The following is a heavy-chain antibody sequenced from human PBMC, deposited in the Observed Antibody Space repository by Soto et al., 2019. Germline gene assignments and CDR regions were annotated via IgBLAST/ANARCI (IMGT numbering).Heavy chain of an antibody. J-gene: IGHJ6*02. V-gene: IGHV1-69*01. CDR2: IIPIFGTA. D-gene: IGHD2-21*02. Sequence: QVQLVQSGAEVKKPGSSVKVSCKASGGTFSSYAISWVRQAPGQGLEWMGGIIPIFGTANYAQKFQGRVTITADESTSTAYMELSSLRSEATAVYYCARGRCGGDCYSVWYYYYGMDVWGQGTTVTVSS. CDR1: GGTFSSYA. CDR3: ARGRCGGDCYSVWYYYYGMDV.